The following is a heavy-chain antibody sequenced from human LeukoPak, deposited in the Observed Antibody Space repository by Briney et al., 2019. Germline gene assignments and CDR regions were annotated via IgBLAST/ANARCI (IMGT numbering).Heavy chain of an antibody. D-gene: IGHD3-9*01. CDR3: ARMGAFTDIDY. CDR2: INPDTDGT. CDR1: GYIFSDYY. J-gene: IGHJ4*02. V-gene: IGHV1-2*02. Sequence: APVKVSCTASGYIFSDYYMHWVRQAPGQGLEWMGWINPDTDGTKYAQNFQDRVTLTRDTSTSTAFMEVTSLTSDDTAVYYCARMGAFTDIDYWGQGTLVTVSS.